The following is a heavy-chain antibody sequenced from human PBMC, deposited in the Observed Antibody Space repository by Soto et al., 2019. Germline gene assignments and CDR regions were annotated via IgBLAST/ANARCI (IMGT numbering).Heavy chain of an antibody. J-gene: IGHJ6*02. V-gene: IGHV5-51*01. Sequence: PGESLKISCKGSGYSFAAYWIAWVRQMPGKGLEWIGIIYPTDSDTRYSPSFQGQVTISADKSITTAYLQWSSLKASDTAIYYCARFDHYIVDVWGQGTTVTVSS. CDR2: IYPTDSDT. CDR3: ARFDHYIVDV. CDR1: GYSFAAYW. D-gene: IGHD3-9*01.